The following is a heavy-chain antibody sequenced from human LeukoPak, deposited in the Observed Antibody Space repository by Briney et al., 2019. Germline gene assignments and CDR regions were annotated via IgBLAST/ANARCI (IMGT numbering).Heavy chain of an antibody. D-gene: IGHD3-3*01. Sequence: SETLSLTCTVSGGSISSYYWSWIRQPPGKGLEWIGYIYYSGSTNYNPSLKSRVTISVDTSKNQFSLKLSSVTAADTAVYYCARGGLEYYDFWGGSIAYYYYYMDVWGKGTTVTVPS. V-gene: IGHV4-59*01. CDR2: IYYSGST. J-gene: IGHJ6*03. CDR3: ARGGLEYYDFWGGSIAYYYYYMDV. CDR1: GGSISSYY.